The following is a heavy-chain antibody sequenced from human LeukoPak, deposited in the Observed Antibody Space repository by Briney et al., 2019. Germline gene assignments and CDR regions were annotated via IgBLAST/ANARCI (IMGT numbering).Heavy chain of an antibody. CDR1: GYTFTGYY. CDR2: INPNSGGT. J-gene: IGHJ5*02. D-gene: IGHD2-2*01. Sequence: ASVKVSCKASGYTFTGYYMHWVRQAPGQGLEWMGWINPNSGGTNYAQKFQGRVTMTRDTSISTAYMELSRLRSDDTAVYYCARRGNIVVVPAKRLGDNWFDPWGQGTLVTVSS. V-gene: IGHV1-2*02. CDR3: ARRGNIVVVPAKRLGDNWFDP.